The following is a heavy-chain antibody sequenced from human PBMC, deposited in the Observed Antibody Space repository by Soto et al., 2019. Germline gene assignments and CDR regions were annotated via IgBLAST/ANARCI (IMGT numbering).Heavy chain of an antibody. Sequence: PSETLSLACAVSGGSISRSYLWSWGRQPPGEGLEWIGEIYHSGSTNYNPSLKSRVTISVDKSKNQFSLKLSSVTAADTAVYYCARDRAGGFSSSWYSLDYWGQGTLVTVSS. D-gene: IGHD6-13*01. CDR3: ARDRAGGFSSSWYSLDY. CDR2: IYHSGST. CDR1: GGSISRSYL. V-gene: IGHV4-4*02. J-gene: IGHJ4*02.